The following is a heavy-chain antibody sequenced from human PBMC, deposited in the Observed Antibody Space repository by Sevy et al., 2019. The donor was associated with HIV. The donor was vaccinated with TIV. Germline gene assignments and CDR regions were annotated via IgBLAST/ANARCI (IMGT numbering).Heavy chain of an antibody. CDR3: ARGGGFGELPRYFDY. CDR1: GGTFSSYA. D-gene: IGHD3-10*01. J-gene: IGHJ4*02. CDR2: IIPIFGTA. V-gene: IGHV1-69*13. Sequence: ASVKVSCKASGGTFSSYAISWVRQAPGQGLEWMGGIIPIFGTANYAQKFQGRVTITADESTSTAYMELSSLRSEDTAVYYCARGGGFGELPRYFDYWGQGTLVTVSS.